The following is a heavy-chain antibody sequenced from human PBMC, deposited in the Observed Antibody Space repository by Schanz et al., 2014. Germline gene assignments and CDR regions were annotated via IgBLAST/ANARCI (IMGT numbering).Heavy chain of an antibody. Sequence: EVQLVESGGYLVQPGGSLRLSCSASGFTFNSYAMTWVRQAPGKGLEWVSSISHSGGSKYYADSVKGRFTISRDNSENTLYLQMNSLRAEDTAVYYCAKDPSHGDYDYYFDYWGQGALVTVSS. D-gene: IGHD3-22*01. CDR2: ISHSGGSK. J-gene: IGHJ4*02. CDR3: AKDPSHGDYDYYFDY. CDR1: GFTFNSYA. V-gene: IGHV3-23*04.